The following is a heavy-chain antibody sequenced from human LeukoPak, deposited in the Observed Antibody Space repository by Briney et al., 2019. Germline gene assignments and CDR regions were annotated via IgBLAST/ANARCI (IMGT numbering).Heavy chain of an antibody. CDR2: ITTYSGNT. V-gene: IGHV1-18*01. D-gene: IGHD3-22*01. CDR1: GYTFTSYG. J-gene: IGHJ6*03. Sequence: ASVNLSCKASGYTFTSYGISWVRQAPGQGHGWRGGITTYSGNTNYAQKLQGRITMTTDTSTSTAYMELRSLRSDDTAVYYCAREVKYYYYMDVWGKGTTVTVSS. CDR3: AREVKYYYYMDV.